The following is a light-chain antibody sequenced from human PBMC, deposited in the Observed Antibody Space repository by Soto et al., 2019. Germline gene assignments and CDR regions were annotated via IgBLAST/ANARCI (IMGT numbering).Light chain of an antibody. V-gene: IGKV1-5*01. Sequence: PSILSASIGDRVTISCRASQSISVWLAWYQQKPGKAPRVLIFDATALESGVPSRFSGSGSGTEFTLTINNLQPDDFATYYCQQYHTSWWTFGQGTKVDIK. J-gene: IGKJ1*01. CDR2: DAT. CDR3: QQYHTSWWT. CDR1: QSISVW.